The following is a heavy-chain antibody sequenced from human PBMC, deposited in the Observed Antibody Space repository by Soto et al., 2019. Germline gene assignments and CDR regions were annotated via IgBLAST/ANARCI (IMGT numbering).Heavy chain of an antibody. CDR2: IYPGDSDT. D-gene: IGHD6-13*01. J-gene: IGHJ5*02. CDR1: GYSFTSYW. V-gene: IGHV5-51*04. CDR3: ARIAPYRAAAGPRGSDWFDP. Sequence: GESLKISCKGSGYSFTSYWIGWVRQMPGKGLEWLGIIYPGDSDTRYSPSFQGQVTISADKPISTAYLQWSSLKASDTAMYYCARIAPYRAAAGPRGSDWFDPPGQATLVTVSS.